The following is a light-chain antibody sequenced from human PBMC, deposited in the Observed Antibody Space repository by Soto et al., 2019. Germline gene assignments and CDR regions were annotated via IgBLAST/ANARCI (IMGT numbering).Light chain of an antibody. V-gene: IGLV1-40*01. Sequence: QSVLTQPPSVSWAPGQRVTISCTGSSSNIGAGYDVHWYQQLPGTAPKLLIYDNNNRPSGVPDRFSGSKSGTSASLAITGLQAEDEADYYCQSYDSSLRVVFGGGTKRTVL. CDR2: DNN. CDR3: QSYDSSLRVV. CDR1: SSNIGAGYD. J-gene: IGLJ2*01.